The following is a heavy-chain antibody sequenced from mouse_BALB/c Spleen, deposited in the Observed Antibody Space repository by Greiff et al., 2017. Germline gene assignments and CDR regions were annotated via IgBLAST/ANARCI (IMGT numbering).Heavy chain of an antibody. CDR1: GYSITSGYY. CDR2: ISYDGSN. Sequence: VQLQQSGPGLVKPSQSLSLTCSVTGYSITSGYYWNWIRQFPGNKLEWMGYISYDGSNNYNPSLKNRISITRDTSKNQFFLKLNSVTTEDTATYYCARVWEGYFDYWGQGTTLTVSS. CDR3: ARVWEGYFDY. V-gene: IGHV3-6*02. J-gene: IGHJ2*01. D-gene: IGHD4-1*01.